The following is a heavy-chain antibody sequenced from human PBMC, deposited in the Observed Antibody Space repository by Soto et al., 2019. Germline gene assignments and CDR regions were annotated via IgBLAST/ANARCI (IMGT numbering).Heavy chain of an antibody. J-gene: IGHJ6*03. CDR1: GFTFSSYG. Sequence: GGSLRLSCAASGFTFSSYGMHWVRQAPGKGLEWVAVISYDGSNKYYADSVKGRFTISRDNSKNTLYLQMNSLRAEDTAVYYCAKPDYMDVWGKGTTVTVSS. CDR3: AKPDYMDV. V-gene: IGHV3-30*18. CDR2: ISYDGSNK.